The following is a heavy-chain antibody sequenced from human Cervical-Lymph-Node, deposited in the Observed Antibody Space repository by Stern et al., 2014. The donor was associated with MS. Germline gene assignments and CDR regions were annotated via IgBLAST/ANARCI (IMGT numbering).Heavy chain of an antibody. CDR1: GFRFSDYG. CDR2: IWYDGSQE. D-gene: IGHD6-19*01. CDR3: ARGELYSSAWNYHGLDA. Sequence: QVQLVQSGGGVVQPGRSLRLSCAASGFRFSDYGIHWVRQAPGKGLEWVAVIWYDGSQEYYAASVKGRFTISRDNSKDTLYLQMSSLRAEDTAVYYCARGELYSSAWNYHGLDAWGQGTTVTVSS. J-gene: IGHJ6*02. V-gene: IGHV3-33*01.